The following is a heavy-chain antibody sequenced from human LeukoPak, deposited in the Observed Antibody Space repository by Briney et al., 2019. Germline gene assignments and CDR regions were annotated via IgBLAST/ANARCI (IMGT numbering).Heavy chain of an antibody. J-gene: IGHJ2*01. V-gene: IGHV3-13*01. D-gene: IGHD6-19*01. CDR3: ARVRVAGTANWYFDL. CDR2: IGTAGDT. CDR1: GFAFSSFD. Sequence: GGSLRLSCAASGFAFSSFDLHWVRQDTGKGLEWVSGIGTAGDTYYPDSVKGRFTISRENAKNSLYLQMNSLRVGDTAVYYCARVRVAGTANWYFDLWGRGTLVTVSS.